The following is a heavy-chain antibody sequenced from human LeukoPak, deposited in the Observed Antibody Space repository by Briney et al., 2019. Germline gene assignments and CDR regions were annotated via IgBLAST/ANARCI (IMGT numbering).Heavy chain of an antibody. CDR2: INPNSGGT. J-gene: IGHJ6*02. Sequence: GASVKVSCKASGYTFTGYYMHWVRQAPGQGLEWMGWINPNSGGTNYAQKFQGWVTMTRDTSISTAYMELSRLRSDDTAVYYCARDTMTTVAQNYYYYGMDVWGQGTTVTVS. CDR3: ARDTMTTVAQNYYYYGMDV. CDR1: GYTFTGYY. V-gene: IGHV1-2*04. D-gene: IGHD4-23*01.